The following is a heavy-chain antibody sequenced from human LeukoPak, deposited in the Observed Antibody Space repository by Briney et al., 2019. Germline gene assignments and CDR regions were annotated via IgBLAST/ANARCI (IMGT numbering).Heavy chain of an antibody. CDR3: ARSYGSGYYYYYMDV. J-gene: IGHJ6*03. V-gene: IGHV4-34*01. CDR1: GASFSGYS. Sequence: SETLSLTCAISGASFSGYSWTWIRQPPGKGLEWIGEFSHTGSPIYNPSLKSRVTISVDTSKNQFSLKLSSVTAADTAVYYCARSYGSGYYYYYMDVWGKGTTVTVSS. CDR2: FSHTGSP. D-gene: IGHD3-10*01.